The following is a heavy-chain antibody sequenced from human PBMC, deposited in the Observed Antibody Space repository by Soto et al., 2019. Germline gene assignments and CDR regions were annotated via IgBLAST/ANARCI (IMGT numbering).Heavy chain of an antibody. CDR1: GFSLSTRGVG. D-gene: IGHD3-22*01. Sequence: QLTLNESGPTLVKPTQTLTLTCTFSGFSLSTRGVGVGWIRQPPGKALEWLALIYWNDDKRYSPSLKSRLTITKDPSKNQVVLTPTNIDPVDTATYYCAHRQLLPEEYYDSSGYTWERDYWGPGTLVTVSS. CDR3: AHRQLLPEEYYDSSGYTWERDY. J-gene: IGHJ4*02. CDR2: IYWNDDK. V-gene: IGHV2-5*01.